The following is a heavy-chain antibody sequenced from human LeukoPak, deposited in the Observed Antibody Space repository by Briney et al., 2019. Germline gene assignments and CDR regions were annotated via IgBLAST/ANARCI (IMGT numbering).Heavy chain of an antibody. D-gene: IGHD3-10*01. Sequence: SQTLSLTCTVYGGSISSDYWSWIRQPPGKGLDWIGYIYYSGGTNYNPSLKGRVTISVDTSKNQFSLKLSSVTAADTAVYYCARRGVMVRGVIAFDIWGQGTMVTVSS. V-gene: IGHV4-59*08. CDR1: GGSISSDY. CDR3: ARRGVMVRGVIAFDI. CDR2: IYYSGGT. J-gene: IGHJ3*02.